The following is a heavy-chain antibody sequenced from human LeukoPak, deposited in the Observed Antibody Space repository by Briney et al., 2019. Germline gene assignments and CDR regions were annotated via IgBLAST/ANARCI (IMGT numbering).Heavy chain of an antibody. D-gene: IGHD3-22*01. V-gene: IGHV6-1*01. CDR2: TYYRSKWYN. CDR1: GDSASSNSAA. J-gene: IGHJ5*02. CDR3: ARDTYYYDSSGPAVRRWFDP. Sequence: SQTLSLTCAISGDSASSNSAAWNWIRQSPSRGLEWLGRTYYRSKWYNDYAVSVKSRITINPDTSKNQLSLQLNSVTPEDTAVYYCARDTYYYDSSGPAVRRWFDPWGQGTLVTVSS.